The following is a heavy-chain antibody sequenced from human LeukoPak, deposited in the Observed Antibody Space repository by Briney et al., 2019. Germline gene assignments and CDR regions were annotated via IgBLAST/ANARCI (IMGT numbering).Heavy chain of an antibody. Sequence: GGSLRLSCAASGFTFSSYSMNWVRQAPGKGLEWVSYISNSGSTIDYADSVKGRFTISRDNAKNSLYLQMDSLRAEDTAVYYCSRLRGYSYGYADYWGQGTLVTVSS. D-gene: IGHD5-18*01. CDR3: SRLRGYSYGYADY. CDR1: GFTFSSYS. J-gene: IGHJ4*02. V-gene: IGHV3-48*04. CDR2: ISNSGSTI.